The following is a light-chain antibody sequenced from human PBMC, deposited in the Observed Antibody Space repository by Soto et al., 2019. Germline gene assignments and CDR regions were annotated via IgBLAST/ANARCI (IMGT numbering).Light chain of an antibody. CDR1: QSVSSSY. J-gene: IGKJ1*01. CDR3: QYYDSSPT. Sequence: EIVLTQSPDTLSLSPGESATLSCRASQSVSSSYIAWYQQRPGQTPSLLIYGASTRATGIPDRFSGSGSGTHFTLTISRLEPEDFAVYYCQYYDSSPTFGQGTKVDIK. V-gene: IGKV3-20*01. CDR2: GAS.